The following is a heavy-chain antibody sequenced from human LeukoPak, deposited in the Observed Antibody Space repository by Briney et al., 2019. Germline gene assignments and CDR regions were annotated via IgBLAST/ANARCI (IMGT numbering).Heavy chain of an antibody. D-gene: IGHD6-13*01. Sequence: GGSLRLSCAASGFTFSSYGMSWVRQAPGKGLEWVSAISGSGGSTYYADSVKGRFTISRDNSKNTLYLQMNSLRAEDTAVYYCAKRDSSSWRGPYYMDVWGKGTTVTISS. J-gene: IGHJ6*03. CDR1: GFTFSSYG. CDR2: ISGSGGST. V-gene: IGHV3-23*01. CDR3: AKRDSSSWRGPYYMDV.